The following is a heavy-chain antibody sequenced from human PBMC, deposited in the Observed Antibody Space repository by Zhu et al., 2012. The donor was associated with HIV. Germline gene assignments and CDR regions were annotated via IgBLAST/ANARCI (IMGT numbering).Heavy chain of an antibody. J-gene: IGHJ4*02. D-gene: IGHD3-22*01. V-gene: IGHV3-23*01. CDR2: ISAGAGGT. Sequence: EVRLLESGGGLVQPGGSLRLSCAASGFTFSTYAMGWVRQAPGKGLDWVAAISAGAGGTYYADSVEGRSTISRDNSEDIVYLDMNSLRAEDTALYYCAKAPYYYDSSGYPVDYWGQGTLVTVSS. CDR3: AKAPYYYDSSGYPVDY. CDR1: GFTFSTYA.